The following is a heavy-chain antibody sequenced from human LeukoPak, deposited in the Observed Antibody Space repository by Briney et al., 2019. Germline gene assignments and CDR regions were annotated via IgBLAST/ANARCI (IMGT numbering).Heavy chain of an antibody. Sequence: GSLRLSCAASGFTFSSYAMSWVRQAPGKGLEWVSAISGSGGSTYYADSVKGRFTISRDNSKNTLYLQMNSLGAEDTAVYYCAKGGDFWSGYMHDAFDIWGQGTMVTVSS. CDR1: GFTFSSYA. J-gene: IGHJ3*02. D-gene: IGHD3-3*01. CDR3: AKGGDFWSGYMHDAFDI. CDR2: ISGSGGST. V-gene: IGHV3-23*01.